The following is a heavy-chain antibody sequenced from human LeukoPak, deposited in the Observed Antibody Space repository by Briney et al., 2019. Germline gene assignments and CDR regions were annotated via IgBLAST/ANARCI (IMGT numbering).Heavy chain of an antibody. D-gene: IGHD3-10*01. CDR1: GGSFSGYY. CDR3: ARSGPPFMARGVIRWDFDY. J-gene: IGHJ4*02. V-gene: IGHV4-34*01. Sequence: SETLSLTCAVYGGSFSGYYWSWIRQPPGKGLEWIGEINHSGSTNYNPSLKSRVTISVDTSKNQFSLKLSSVTAADTAVYYCARSGPPFMARGVIRWDFDYWGQGTLVTVSS. CDR2: INHSGST.